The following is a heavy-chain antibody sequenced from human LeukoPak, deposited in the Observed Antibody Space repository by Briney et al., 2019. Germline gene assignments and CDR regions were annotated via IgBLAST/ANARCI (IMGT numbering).Heavy chain of an antibody. D-gene: IGHD1-7*01. J-gene: IGHJ5*02. CDR3: AREEAGTRISRTRYNWFDP. CDR2: IYYGGST. CDR1: GFTFSSYW. Sequence: LRLSCAASGFTFSSYWMNWIRQPPGKGLEWIGYIYYGGSTYYNPFLKSRVTISVDTSKNQFSLKLSSVTAADTAVYYCAREEAGTRISRTRYNWFDPWGQGTLVTVSS. V-gene: IGHV4-30-4*08.